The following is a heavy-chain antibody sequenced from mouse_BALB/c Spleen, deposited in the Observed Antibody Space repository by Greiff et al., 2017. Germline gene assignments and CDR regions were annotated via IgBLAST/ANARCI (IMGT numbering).Heavy chain of an antibody. CDR2: ISSGGSYT. CDR3: TRDQAGTEGPWFAY. Sequence: DVMLVESGGGLVKPGGSLKLSCAASGFTFSSYTMSWVRQTPEKRLEWVATISSGGSYTYYPDSVKGRFTISRDNAKNTLYLQMSSLKSEDTAMYYCTRDQAGTEGPWFAYWGQGTLVTVSA. V-gene: IGHV5-6-4*01. D-gene: IGHD3-2*02. CDR1: GFTFSSYT. J-gene: IGHJ3*01.